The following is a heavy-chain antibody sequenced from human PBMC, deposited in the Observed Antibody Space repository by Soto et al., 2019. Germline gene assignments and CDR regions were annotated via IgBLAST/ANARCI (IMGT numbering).Heavy chain of an antibody. V-gene: IGHV4-30-4*01. J-gene: IGHJ5*02. CDR1: GVFISSGDYS. CDR3: ARGVTVFGLVSRFWFDP. D-gene: IGHD3-9*01. CDR2: IYNSGIT. Sequence: PSETLSLTCTVSGVFISSGDYSWIWVRQSPGKGLEWIGHIYNSGITYYNPSLKSRVVISIDTSRNQFSLRLNSLTAADRAVYFCARGVTVFGLVSRFWFDPWGQGTVITVSS.